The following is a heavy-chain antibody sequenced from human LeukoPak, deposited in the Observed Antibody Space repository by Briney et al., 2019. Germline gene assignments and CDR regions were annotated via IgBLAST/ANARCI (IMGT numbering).Heavy chain of an antibody. CDR1: GFSFSTYW. J-gene: IGHJ4*02. V-gene: IGHV4-39*01. D-gene: IGHD5-18*01. CDR3: ARHRGYSYGYVGY. CDR2: IYYSGST. Sequence: PGGSLRLSCAASGFSFSTYWMTWVHQAPGKGLEWIGSIYYSGSTYYNPSLKSRVTISVDTSKNQFSLKLSSVTAADTAVYYCARHRGYSYGYVGYWGQGTLVTVSS.